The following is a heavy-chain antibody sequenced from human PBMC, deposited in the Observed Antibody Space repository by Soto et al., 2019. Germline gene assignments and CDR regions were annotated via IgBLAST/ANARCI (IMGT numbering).Heavy chain of an antibody. CDR2: IDYSGSRT. Sequence: EVQLVESGGGLVQPGGSLRLSCAASGFTFSSHEMNWVRQAPGKGLEWVSYIDYSGSRTDYADSVTGRFNISRDNAKNSLYLQMYSLRAEDTAIYYCVRDRTLLVPTSIDYWGHGTLVTVSS. CDR1: GFTFSSHE. D-gene: IGHD3-3*01. CDR3: VRDRTLLVPTSIDY. J-gene: IGHJ4*01. V-gene: IGHV3-48*03.